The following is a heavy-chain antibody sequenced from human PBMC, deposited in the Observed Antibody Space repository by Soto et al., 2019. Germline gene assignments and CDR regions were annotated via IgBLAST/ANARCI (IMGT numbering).Heavy chain of an antibody. CDR2: IYYSGST. J-gene: IGHJ5*02. D-gene: IGHD4-4*01. V-gene: IGHV4-59*01. CDR1: GGSISSYY. CDR3: ARGRYSNGWFDP. Sequence: QVHLQESGPGLVKPSETLSLTCTVSGGSISSYYWSWIRQPPGKGLEWIGYIYYSGSTDYNPSLKGRATISVDTSKTQFALKLSSATAADTAVYYCARGRYSNGWFDPWGQGTLVTVSS.